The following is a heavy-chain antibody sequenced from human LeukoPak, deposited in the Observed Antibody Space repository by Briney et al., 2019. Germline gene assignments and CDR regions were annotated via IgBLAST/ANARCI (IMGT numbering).Heavy chain of an antibody. J-gene: IGHJ6*02. V-gene: IGHV4-30-4*01. CDR3: ARDGLQNYYGMDV. CDR1: GGSISSGDYY. CDR2: IYYSGST. D-gene: IGHD3-16*01. Sequence: SETLSLTCTVSGGSISSGDYYWSWIRQPPGKGLEWIGYIYYSGSTYYNPSLKSRVTISVDTSKNQFSLKLSSVTAADTAVYCCARDGLQNYYGMDVWGQGTTVTVSS.